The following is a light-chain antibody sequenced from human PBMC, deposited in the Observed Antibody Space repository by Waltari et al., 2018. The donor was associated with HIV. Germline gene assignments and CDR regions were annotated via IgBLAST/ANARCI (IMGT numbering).Light chain of an antibody. CDR2: RNN. V-gene: IGLV1-47*01. Sequence: QSVLTQPPSASGTPGQRVTISCSGSSSNIGSNYVYWYPQLPGTAPKLLIYRNNPRPSGVPDRCAGYKSGTSASLASSGRRSEDEAAYYCAAWDGSLSGRVFGGGTKLTVL. J-gene: IGLJ3*02. CDR3: AAWDGSLSGRV. CDR1: SSNIGSNY.